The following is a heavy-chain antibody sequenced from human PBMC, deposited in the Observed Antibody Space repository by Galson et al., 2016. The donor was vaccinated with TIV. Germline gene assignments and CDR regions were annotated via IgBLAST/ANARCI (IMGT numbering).Heavy chain of an antibody. J-gene: IGHJ4*02. CDR2: MNPNSGNT. Sequence: SVKVSCKASGGPFSSYATTWVRQATGQGLEWMGWMNPNSGNTGYAQKFRGRVTMTRNTSVRTAYMELSSLRSEDTAVYYCARSGDYGDYWGQGTLVTVSS. D-gene: IGHD4-17*01. CDR1: GGPFSSYA. V-gene: IGHV1-8*01. CDR3: ARSGDYGDY.